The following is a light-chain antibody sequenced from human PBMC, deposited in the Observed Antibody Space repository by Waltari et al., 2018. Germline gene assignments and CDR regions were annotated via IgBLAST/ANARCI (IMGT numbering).Light chain of an antibody. CDR2: GAS. V-gene: IGKV3-20*01. J-gene: IGKJ1*01. CDR1: QSVSRS. CDR3: QHYVRLPAT. Sequence: LVLTQSPGTPPLSPGERAPLSSRASQSVSRSLAWYQQKPGQAPKLRIYGASTRATGIPDRFTGSGSGTDFSLTISSLEPEDFAIYFCQHYVRLPATFGQGTKVEIK.